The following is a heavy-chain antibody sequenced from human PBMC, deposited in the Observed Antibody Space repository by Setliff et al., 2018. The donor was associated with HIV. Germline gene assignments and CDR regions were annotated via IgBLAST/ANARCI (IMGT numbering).Heavy chain of an antibody. Sequence: QPGGSLRLSCAASGFTFSSYWMTWVRQAPGKGLEWVANIKEDGSEKYYVDSVKGRFTISRDNAKNSLYLQMNSLRAEDTAVYYCARPQGAYSGYDHFDYWGQGTLVTAPQ. V-gene: IGHV3-7*01. D-gene: IGHD5-12*01. CDR1: GFTFSSYW. J-gene: IGHJ4*02. CDR2: IKEDGSEK. CDR3: ARPQGAYSGYDHFDY.